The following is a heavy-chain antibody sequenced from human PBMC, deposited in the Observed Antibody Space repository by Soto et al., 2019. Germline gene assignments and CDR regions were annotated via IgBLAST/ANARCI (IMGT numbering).Heavy chain of an antibody. Sequence: GASVKVSCKASGGTFSSYAISWVRQAPGQGLEWMGGIIPIFGTANYAQKFQGRVTITADESTSTAYMELSSLRSEDTAVYYCARDRDSSGWYNWFDPWGQGTLVPVSS. V-gene: IGHV1-69*13. CDR2: IIPIFGTA. D-gene: IGHD6-19*01. J-gene: IGHJ5*02. CDR3: ARDRDSSGWYNWFDP. CDR1: GGTFSSYA.